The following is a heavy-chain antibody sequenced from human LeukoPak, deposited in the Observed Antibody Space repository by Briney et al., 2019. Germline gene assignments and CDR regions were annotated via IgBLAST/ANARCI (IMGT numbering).Heavy chain of an antibody. Sequence: ASVKVSCKASGYIVTSYAMDGVRQAPGQGLEWMGCINAGNGNTKYSQKFQGRVTITRDTSASTAYMELSSLRSEDTAVYYCARERPDGDYFDYWGQGTLVTVSS. J-gene: IGHJ4*02. CDR2: INAGNGNT. D-gene: IGHD4-17*01. V-gene: IGHV1-3*01. CDR1: GYIVTSYA. CDR3: ARERPDGDYFDY.